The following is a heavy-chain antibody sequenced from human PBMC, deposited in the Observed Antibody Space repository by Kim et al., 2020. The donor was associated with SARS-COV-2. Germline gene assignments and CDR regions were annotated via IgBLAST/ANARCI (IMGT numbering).Heavy chain of an antibody. Sequence: SETLSLTCTVSAGSISSYYWSWIRQSAGKGLEWIGRIYASGGTNHNPSLKSRVIMSVDTSKNQFSLTLTSVTAADTAVYFCARDRGGSPTLWGRGSLVTV. CDR2: IYASGGT. J-gene: IGHJ4*02. CDR1: AGSISSYY. D-gene: IGHD3-10*01. V-gene: IGHV4-4*07. CDR3: ARDRGGSPTL.